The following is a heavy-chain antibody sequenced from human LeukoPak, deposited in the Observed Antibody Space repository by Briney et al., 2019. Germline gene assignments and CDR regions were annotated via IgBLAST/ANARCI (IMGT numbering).Heavy chain of an antibody. V-gene: IGHV3-21*01. CDR1: GFTFSSYS. J-gene: IGHJ4*02. CDR2: ISSSSSYV. Sequence: GGSLRLSCAASGFTFSSYSMNWVRQAPGKGLEWVSSISSSSSYVYYADSVKGRFTISRDNAKNSLYLQMNSLRAEDTAVYYCAGVNYYDSSGYYHYWGQGTLVTVSS. CDR3: AGVNYYDSSGYYHY. D-gene: IGHD3-22*01.